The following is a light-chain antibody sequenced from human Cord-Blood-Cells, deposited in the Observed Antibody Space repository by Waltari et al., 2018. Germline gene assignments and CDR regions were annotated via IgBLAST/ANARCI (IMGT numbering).Light chain of an antibody. CDR2: DAS. CDR1: QMVSSY. V-gene: IGKV3-11*01. CDR3: QQRSNWLIT. J-gene: IGKJ5*01. Sequence: EIVLTQSPATLSLSPGERATLSCRASQMVSSYLAWYQQKPSQAPRLLIYDASNRATGIPARFSCSWSETDFTLTISSLEPEDFAVYYCQQRSNWLITFGQGTRLEIK.